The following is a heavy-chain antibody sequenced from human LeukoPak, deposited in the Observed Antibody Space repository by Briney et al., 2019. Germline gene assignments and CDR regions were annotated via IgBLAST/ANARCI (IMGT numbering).Heavy chain of an antibody. V-gene: IGHV4-39*01. CDR3: ARPRISGTTWGFDP. CDR1: GGSISGSFYY. Sequence: SETLSLTCTVSGGSISGSFYYWGWIRQPPGKGLEWIANIYYSGTTYYNPSLESRVTISVDTSKNQFSLKLTSVPAADTAVYYCARPRISGTTWGFDPWGQGILVTVSS. D-gene: IGHD1-20*01. CDR2: IYYSGTT. J-gene: IGHJ5*02.